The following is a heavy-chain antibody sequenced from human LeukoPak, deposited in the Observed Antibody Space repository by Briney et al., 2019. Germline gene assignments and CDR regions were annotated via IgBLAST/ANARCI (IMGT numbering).Heavy chain of an antibody. CDR2: IYYSGGT. V-gene: IGHV4-59*01. D-gene: IGHD1-14*01. Sequence: PSETLSLTCTVSGGSLSSYYWSWIRQPPGKGLEWLGYIYYSGGTNYNPSLKSRATISVDTSKNQFSLRLRSVIVADTAVYYCATGSSRGGFDYWGQGTLVTVSS. J-gene: IGHJ4*02. CDR1: GGSLSSYY. CDR3: ATGSSRGGFDY.